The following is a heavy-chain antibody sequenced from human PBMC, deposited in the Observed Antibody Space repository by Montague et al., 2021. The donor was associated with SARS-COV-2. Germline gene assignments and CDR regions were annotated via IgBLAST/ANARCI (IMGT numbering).Heavy chain of an antibody. CDR3: ARERGPYYFDSSGYHNAFVI. D-gene: IGHD3-22*01. J-gene: IGHJ3*02. Sequence: SETLSLTCTVSGGSISSYYWSWIRQPAGKGLEWIGRLCTSGSTNYNPSLKSRVTISVDTSKNQFSLKLSSVTAADTAVYYCARERGPYYFDSSGYHNAFVIWGQGTMVTVSS. CDR1: GGSISSYY. CDR2: LCTSGST. V-gene: IGHV4-4*07.